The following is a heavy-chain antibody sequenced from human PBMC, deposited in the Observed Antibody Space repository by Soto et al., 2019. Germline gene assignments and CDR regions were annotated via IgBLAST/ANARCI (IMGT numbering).Heavy chain of an antibody. CDR1: GFTFSDGW. Sequence: GGSLRLSCAASGFTFSDGWMSWVRQAPGKGLEWVCRIKSKGSGGTTEHPANVKGRLTISRHDSKNTLYLQMNSLKTEDTAVYYCCWSASTQYYFDXWGQVTLVTVSX. J-gene: IGHJ4*02. V-gene: IGHV3-15*01. CDR3: CWSASTQYYFDX. CDR2: IKSKGSGGTT. D-gene: IGHD3-3*01.